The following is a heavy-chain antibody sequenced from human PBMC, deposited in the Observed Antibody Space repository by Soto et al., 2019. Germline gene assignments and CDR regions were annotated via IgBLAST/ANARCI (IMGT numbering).Heavy chain of an antibody. CDR2: IYPGDSDT. J-gene: IGHJ6*02. CDR1: GYSFTSYW. CDR3: AREGPRPYYYYGMDV. Sequence: PGESLKISCKGSGYSFTSYWIGWVRQMPGKGLEWMGIIYPGDSDTRYSPSFQGQVTMTTDTTTNTAYMELRSLRSDDTAVYYCAREGPRPYYYYGMDVWGQGTTVTVSS. V-gene: IGHV5-51*01.